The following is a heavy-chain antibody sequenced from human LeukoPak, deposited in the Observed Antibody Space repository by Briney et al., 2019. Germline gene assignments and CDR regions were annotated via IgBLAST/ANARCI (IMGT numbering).Heavy chain of an antibody. CDR2: INHSGNT. Sequence: SETLSLTCAAYGGSFSGYYWSWIRQPPGKGLEWIGEINHSGNTHYNPSLKSRVTMSVDTSKNQFSLKLTSVTAADTAVYYCASILRFIWGQGTMVTVSS. CDR3: ASILRFI. J-gene: IGHJ3*02. D-gene: IGHD3-3*01. CDR1: GGSFSGYY. V-gene: IGHV4-34*01.